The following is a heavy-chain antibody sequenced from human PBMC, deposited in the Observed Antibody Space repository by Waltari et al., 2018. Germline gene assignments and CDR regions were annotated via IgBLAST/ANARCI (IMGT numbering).Heavy chain of an antibody. Sequence: EVQLVESGGGLVKPGGSLRLSCVASGFTFGSYTMNWVRQAPGKGLEWVSSISGSGTYISYAYSFNGRFTISRDNAKNSLSLQMNSLRVEDTAVYYCARDREKLLRLRVPDIWGQGTLVTVSS. J-gene: IGHJ4*02. CDR3: ARDREKLLRLRVPDI. V-gene: IGHV3-21*01. CDR2: ISGSGTYI. D-gene: IGHD5-12*01. CDR1: GFTFGSYT.